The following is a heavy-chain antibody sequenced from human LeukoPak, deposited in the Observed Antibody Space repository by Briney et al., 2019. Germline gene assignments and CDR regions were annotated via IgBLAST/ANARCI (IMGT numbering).Heavy chain of an antibody. Sequence: SETLSLTCAVYGGSFSGYYWSWIRQPPGKGLEWIGYIYYSGSTNYNPSLKSRVTISVDTSKNQFSLKLSSVTAADTAVYYCARAGWSDGGGKFGPWGQGTLVTVSS. D-gene: IGHD1-1*01. V-gene: IGHV4-59*01. CDR2: IYYSGST. CDR1: GGSFSGYY. CDR3: ARAGWSDGGGKFGP. J-gene: IGHJ5*02.